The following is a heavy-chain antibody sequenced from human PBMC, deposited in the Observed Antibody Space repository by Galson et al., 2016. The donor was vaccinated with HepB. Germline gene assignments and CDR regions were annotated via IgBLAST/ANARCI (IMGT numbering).Heavy chain of an antibody. D-gene: IGHD3-3*02. Sequence: SESLSLTCTVSARSMRPFYLSWIRHPPGKGLEWTGYISDSGRANSKRPLKSRAVASGDTIMRQFSLNLSSVTAADTAIYFCASSNFWSRFETWARGILVTVSS. CDR3: ASSNFWSRFET. CDR1: ARSMRPFY. CDR2: ISDSGRA. V-gene: IGHV4-59*12. J-gene: IGHJ5*02.